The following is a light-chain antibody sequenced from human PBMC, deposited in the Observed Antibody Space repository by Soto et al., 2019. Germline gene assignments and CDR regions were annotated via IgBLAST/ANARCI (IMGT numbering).Light chain of an antibody. V-gene: IGKV2-28*01. CDR2: LGS. J-gene: IGKJ1*01. CDR1: QSLLHSNGYNY. CDR3: MGALQSPPT. Sequence: DIVMTQSPLSLPVTPGEPASISCRSSQSLLHSNGYNYLNWFVQKKGQSPQLLIYLGSERASGVPGRISGSGSGTDCTLTISRVEAEDVWVYYCMGALQSPPTFGQGTKVDIK.